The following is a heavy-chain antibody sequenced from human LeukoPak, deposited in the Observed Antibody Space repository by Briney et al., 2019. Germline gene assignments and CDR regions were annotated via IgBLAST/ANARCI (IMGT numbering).Heavy chain of an antibody. CDR2: INHSGST. CDR1: GGSFSGYY. V-gene: IGHV4-34*01. CDR3: ARPGFADY. J-gene: IGHJ4*02. Sequence: PSETLSLTCAVYGGSFSGYYWSWIRQPPGKGLEWIGEINHSGSTNYNPSLKSRVTISVDTSKNQFSLKLSSVTAADTAVYYCARPGFADYWGQGTLVTVSS.